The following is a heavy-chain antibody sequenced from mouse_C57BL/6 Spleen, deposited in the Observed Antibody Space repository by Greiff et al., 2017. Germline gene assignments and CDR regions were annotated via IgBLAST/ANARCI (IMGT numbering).Heavy chain of an antibody. CDR3: ARRGGNDEDAMDD. Sequence: VQLQQSGAELVKPGASVKISCKASGYAFSSYWMNWVKQRPGKGLEWIGQIYPGDGDTNYNGKFKGKATLTVDKSSSTAYMQLSSLTSEDSAVYCCARRGGNDEDAMDDWGKGTSVTVSS. CDR1: GYAFSSYW. V-gene: IGHV1-80*01. J-gene: IGHJ4*01. CDR2: IYPGDGDT. D-gene: IGHD2-2*01.